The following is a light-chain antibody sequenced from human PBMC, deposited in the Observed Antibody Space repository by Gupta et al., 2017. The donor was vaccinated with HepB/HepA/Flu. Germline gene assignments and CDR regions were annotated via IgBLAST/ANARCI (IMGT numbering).Light chain of an antibody. CDR1: SSNIGAGYD. J-gene: IGLJ3*02. CDR2: GNN. V-gene: IGLV1-40*01. CDR3: QSYDSSLSGSV. Sequence: QSVLTQAPSVSGAPGQRVTISCTGNSSNIGAGYDVHWYQQLPGTAPKLLIFGNNNRPSGVPDRFSGSKSATSASLAITGLQAEDEADYYCQSYDSSLSGSVFGGGTKLTVL.